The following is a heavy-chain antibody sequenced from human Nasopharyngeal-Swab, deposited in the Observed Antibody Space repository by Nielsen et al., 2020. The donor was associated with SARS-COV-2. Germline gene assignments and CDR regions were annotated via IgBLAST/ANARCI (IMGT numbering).Heavy chain of an antibody. V-gene: IGHV3-7*03. CDR3: ARRQYGDYYYYYGMDV. Sequence: GESLKISCAASGFTFSSYWMSWVRQAPGKGLEWVANIKQDGSEKYYVESEKGRFTISRDNAKHSLYLQMNSLRAEDTAVYYCARRQYGDYYYYYGMDVCGQVTTVTVSS. CDR1: GFTFSSYW. D-gene: IGHD4-17*01. CDR2: IKQDGSEK. J-gene: IGHJ6*02.